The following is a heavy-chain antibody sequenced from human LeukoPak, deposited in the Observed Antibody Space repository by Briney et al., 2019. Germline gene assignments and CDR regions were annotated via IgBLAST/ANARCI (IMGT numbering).Heavy chain of an antibody. CDR1: GFTFSSYS. Sequence: GGSLRLSCAASGFTFSSYSMNWVRQAPGKGLEWVSSISSSSSYIYYADSVKGRFTISRDNAQNSLYLQMNSLGAEDTAVYYCARASEEMTTVARYFDCWGQGTLVTVSS. J-gene: IGHJ4*02. CDR2: ISSSSSYI. V-gene: IGHV3-21*01. CDR3: ARASEEMTTVARYFDC. D-gene: IGHD4-23*01.